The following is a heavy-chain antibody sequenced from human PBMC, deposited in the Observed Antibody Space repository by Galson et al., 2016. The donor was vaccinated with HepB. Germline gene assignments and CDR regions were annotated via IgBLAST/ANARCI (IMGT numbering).Heavy chain of an antibody. CDR3: ARDPAVTGLYYFDN. Sequence: SLRLSCAASGFKMGNYNMHWVRQAPGKGLEWVSSISGSGTYIYYADSVKGRFTIPRDNAKSSVYLRMNSLRAEDTAVYYCARDPAVTGLYYFDNWGQGTLVTVSS. CDR1: GFKMGNYN. CDR2: ISGSGTYI. D-gene: IGHD6-19*01. V-gene: IGHV3-21*01. J-gene: IGHJ4*02.